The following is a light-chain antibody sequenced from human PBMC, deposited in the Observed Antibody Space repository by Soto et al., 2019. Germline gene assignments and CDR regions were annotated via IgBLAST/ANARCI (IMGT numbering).Light chain of an antibody. V-gene: IGKV3-15*01. CDR3: QQYNNWPYT. CDR1: QSVSSN. CDR2: GAS. Sequence: EIVMTQSPATLSVSPGERATLACRASQSVSSNVAWYQQKPGQAPRLLIYGASTRSTGITARFSGSGSGTEFTITISSLQSEDFAVYYCQQYNNWPYTFGQGTKVEIK. J-gene: IGKJ2*01.